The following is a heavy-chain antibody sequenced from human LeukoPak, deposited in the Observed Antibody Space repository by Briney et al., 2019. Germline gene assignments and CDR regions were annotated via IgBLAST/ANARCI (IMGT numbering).Heavy chain of an antibody. J-gene: IGHJ3*02. V-gene: IGHV4-59*11. Sequence: SETLSLTCTVSGGSLSNHYWSWIRQPPGKGLEWIGHIYDSGSTTYNPSLKSRVTMSVDTSKNQFSLKLTSVTAADTAVYYCARRRGGQFDWLLYVGEAFDIWGQGTMVTVSS. CDR1: GGSLSNHY. D-gene: IGHD3-9*01. CDR2: IYDSGST. CDR3: ARRRGGQFDWLLYVGEAFDI.